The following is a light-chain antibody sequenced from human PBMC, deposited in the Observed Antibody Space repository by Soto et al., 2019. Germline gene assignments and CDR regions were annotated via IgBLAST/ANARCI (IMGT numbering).Light chain of an antibody. J-gene: IGKJ1*01. CDR1: QSISSTY. V-gene: IGKV3-20*01. CDR3: QQYGSSPWT. Sequence: EIVLTQSPGTLSLSPGERATLSCRASQSISSTYLAWYQQRPGQALRLLIYGASSRATGIPARFSGSGSGTDFTLTISRLQPEDFAVYWCQQYGSSPWTFGQVTKVETK. CDR2: GAS.